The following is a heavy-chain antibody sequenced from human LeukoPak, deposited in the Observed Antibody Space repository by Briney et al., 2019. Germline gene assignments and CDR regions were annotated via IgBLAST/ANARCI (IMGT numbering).Heavy chain of an antibody. J-gene: IGHJ4*02. D-gene: IGHD6-6*01. CDR3: ARDFRRCIAARLAPFDY. Sequence: TSETLSLTCAVYGGSFSGYYWSWIRQPPGKGLEWIGEINHSGSTNYNPSLKSRVTISVDTSKNQFSLKLSSVTAADTAVYYCARDFRRCIAARLAPFDYWGQGTLVTVSS. CDR1: GGSFSGYY. CDR2: INHSGST. V-gene: IGHV4-34*01.